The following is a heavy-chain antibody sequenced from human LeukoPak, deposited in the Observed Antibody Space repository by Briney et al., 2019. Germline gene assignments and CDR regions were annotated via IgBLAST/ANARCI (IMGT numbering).Heavy chain of an antibody. CDR3: AKDLFGIAAAGNFDY. CDR2: ISGSGGST. J-gene: IGHJ4*02. CDR1: GFTFSSYA. Sequence: HPGGSLRLSCAASGFTFSSYAMSRVRQAPGKGLEWVSAISGSGGSTYYADSVKGRFTISRDNSKNTLYLQMNSLRAEDTAVYYCAKDLFGIAAAGNFDYWGQGTLVTVSS. V-gene: IGHV3-23*01. D-gene: IGHD6-13*01.